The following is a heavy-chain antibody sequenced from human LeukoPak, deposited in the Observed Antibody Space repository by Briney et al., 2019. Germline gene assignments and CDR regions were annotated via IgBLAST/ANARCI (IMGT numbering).Heavy chain of an antibody. J-gene: IGHJ4*02. CDR3: ARRDSIAAPKQSIDY. CDR1: GGSISSSSYY. V-gene: IGHV4-39*07. CDR2: IYYSGST. Sequence: PSETLSLTCTVSGGSISSSSYYWGWIRQPPGKGLEWIGSIYYSGSTYYNPSLKSRVTTSVDTSKNQFSLKLSSVTAADTAVYYCARRDSIAAPKQSIDYWGQGTLVTVSS. D-gene: IGHD6-13*01.